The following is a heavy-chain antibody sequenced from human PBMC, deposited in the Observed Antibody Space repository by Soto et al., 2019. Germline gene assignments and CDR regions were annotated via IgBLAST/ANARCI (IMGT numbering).Heavy chain of an antibody. CDR2: IIPIFGTA. CDR1: GGTFSSYA. Sequence: QVQLVQSGAEVKKPGSSVKVSCTASGGTFSSYAISWVRQAPGQGLEWMGGIIPIFGTANYAQKFQGRVTITADESTSTAYMELSSLRSEDTAVYYCARGVLTYYYDSSGYFYFDYWGQGTLVTVSS. D-gene: IGHD3-22*01. J-gene: IGHJ4*02. V-gene: IGHV1-69*01. CDR3: ARGVLTYYYDSSGYFYFDY.